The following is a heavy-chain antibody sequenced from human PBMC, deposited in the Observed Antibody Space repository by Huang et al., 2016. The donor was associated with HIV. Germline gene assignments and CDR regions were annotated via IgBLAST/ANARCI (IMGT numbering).Heavy chain of an antibody. Sequence: QVQLVQSGAEVKKPGASVKVSCKVSGYTLPELSIHWVRQATGKGLEWMGGFAPEHGETIYAQNFQGRVTMTEDTSTDTAYMELHSLRPEDTAVYYCAAGYDTYYDIWGQGTMVIASS. D-gene: IGHD2-21*01. V-gene: IGHV1-24*01. CDR1: GYTLPELS. J-gene: IGHJ3*02. CDR2: FAPEHGET. CDR3: AAGYDTYYDI.